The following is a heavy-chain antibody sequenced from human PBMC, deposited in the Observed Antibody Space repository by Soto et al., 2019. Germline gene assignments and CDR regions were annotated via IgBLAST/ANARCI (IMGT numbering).Heavy chain of an antibody. CDR2: INGNGKDR. CDR1: GFTFSNFW. J-gene: IGHJ4*02. V-gene: IGHV3-7*02. Sequence: EVQLVESGGDLVQPRGSLRLSCAVSGFTFSNFWMNWVRQAPGKGLEWVANINGNGKDRDYVDSVKGRFTISRDNAKNSLYLQMNSLRVEDTAGYYFVSGTVTPGLDYWGQGSLVTISS. D-gene: IGHD4-17*01. CDR3: VSGTVTPGLDY.